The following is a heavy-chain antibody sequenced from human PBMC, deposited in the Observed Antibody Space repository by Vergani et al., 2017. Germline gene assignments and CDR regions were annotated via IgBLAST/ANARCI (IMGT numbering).Heavy chain of an antibody. CDR3: ARHAYSSGWTRGRDAFDI. Sequence: EVQLVQSGAEVKKPGESLKISCKGSGYNFTSYWIGWVRQMPGKGLEWMGIIYPGNSDTRYSPSFQGQVTISADKSISTDCLQWSSLKASDTAMYYCARHAYSSGWTRGRDAFDIWGQGTMVTVSS. CDR2: IYPGNSDT. CDR1: GYNFTSYW. J-gene: IGHJ3*02. V-gene: IGHV5-51*01. D-gene: IGHD6-19*01.